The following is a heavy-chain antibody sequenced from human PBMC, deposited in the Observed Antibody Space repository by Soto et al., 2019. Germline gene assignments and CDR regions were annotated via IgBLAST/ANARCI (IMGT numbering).Heavy chain of an antibody. CDR1: GFTFSSYA. D-gene: IGHD3-10*01. Sequence: RLSCAASGFTFSSYAMIWVRQAPGKGLEWVSAIGGSDGNTYYADSVKGRFTVSRDNSKNTLYLQMNSLRAEDTAVYYCARLSGSHYYYYYGMDVWGPGTTVTVSS. CDR3: ARLSGSHYYYYYGMDV. CDR2: IGGSDGNT. J-gene: IGHJ6*02. V-gene: IGHV3-23*01.